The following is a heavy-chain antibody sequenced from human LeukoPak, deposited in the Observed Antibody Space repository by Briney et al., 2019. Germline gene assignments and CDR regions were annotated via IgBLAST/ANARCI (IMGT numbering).Heavy chain of an antibody. J-gene: IGHJ3*02. D-gene: IGHD2-2*02. V-gene: IGHV3-43*02. CDR2: IYGDGGST. CDR1: GFTFDDYA. Sequence: GGSLRLSCAASGFTFDDYAMHWVRQAPGRGLGWVCLIYGDGGSTFYTDSVKGRFTVARDNSKNSLYLQMNSLRTDDTALYFCAKDIYPTPARPDAFDIWGQGTMVAVSS. CDR3: AKDIYPTPARPDAFDI.